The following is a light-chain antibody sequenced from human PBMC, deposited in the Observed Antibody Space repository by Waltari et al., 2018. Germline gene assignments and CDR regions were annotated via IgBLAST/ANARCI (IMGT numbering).Light chain of an antibody. Sequence: PSVSVSPGQTARITCSGDVLPNQYTYWYQQKPGQAPVLVIFKDTERPSEIPERFSGSTSGTTVTLTISGVQAEDEADYYCQSADSSNIWVFGGGTKLTVL. CDR3: QSADSSNIWV. CDR2: KDT. V-gene: IGLV3-25*03. J-gene: IGLJ3*02. CDR1: VLPNQY.